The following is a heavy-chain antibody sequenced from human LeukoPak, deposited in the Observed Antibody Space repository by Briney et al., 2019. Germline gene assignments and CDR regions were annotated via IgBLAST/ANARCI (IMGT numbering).Heavy chain of an antibody. V-gene: IGHV4-4*07. CDR2: IYNGGII. D-gene: IGHD3-10*01. CDR3: ARDSGTTGEVKFDP. CDR1: GDSISRYY. J-gene: IGHJ5*02. Sequence: PSETLSLTCTVSGDSISRYYWSWIRRPAGKGLEWIGRIYNGGIITYNPSLKSRVTMSIDTSNNQFSLRLRFVTAADTAVYYCARDSGTTGEVKFDPWGQGTLVTVSS.